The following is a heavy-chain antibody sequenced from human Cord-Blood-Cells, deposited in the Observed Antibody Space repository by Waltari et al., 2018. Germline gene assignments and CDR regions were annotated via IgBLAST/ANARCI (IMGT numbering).Heavy chain of an antibody. V-gene: IGHV4-59*01. CDR1: GGSISSYY. Sequence: QVQLQESGPGLVKPSETLSLTCTVSGGSISSYYWHWIRQPPGRGLEWIGYIYYSGSTNYNPSLKSRVTISVDTSKNQFSLKLSSVTAADTAVYYCARTSSSWYNWFDPWGQGTLVTVSS. D-gene: IGHD6-13*01. J-gene: IGHJ5*02. CDR3: ARTSSSWYNWFDP. CDR2: IYYSGST.